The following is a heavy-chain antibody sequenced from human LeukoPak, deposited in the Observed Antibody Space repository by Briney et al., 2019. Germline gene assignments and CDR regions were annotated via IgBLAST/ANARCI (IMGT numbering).Heavy chain of an antibody. V-gene: IGHV3-48*04. CDR3: ARVSPAANNWFDP. Sequence: GGSLRLSCAASGFTFSSYSMNWVRQAPGKGLEWVSYISSSSSTIYYADSVKGRFTISRDNAKNSLYLQMNSLRSEDTAVYYCARVSPAANNWFDPWGQGTLVTVSS. J-gene: IGHJ5*02. CDR1: GFTFSSYS. D-gene: IGHD2-2*01. CDR2: ISSSSSTI.